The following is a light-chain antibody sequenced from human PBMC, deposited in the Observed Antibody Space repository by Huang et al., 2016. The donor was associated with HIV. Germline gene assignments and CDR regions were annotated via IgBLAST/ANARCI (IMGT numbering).Light chain of an antibody. Sequence: EIVMTQSPATLSVSPGGRATHSCRASQSVDRSLAWYQQKPGQTPRLLIYGTSTRATGIPARFSGSGSETEFTLTISSLQSEDFAVYYCQQYENWPRTFGQGTRLEIK. CDR3: QQYENWPRT. CDR2: GTS. V-gene: IGKV3-15*01. J-gene: IGKJ2*01. CDR1: QSVDRS.